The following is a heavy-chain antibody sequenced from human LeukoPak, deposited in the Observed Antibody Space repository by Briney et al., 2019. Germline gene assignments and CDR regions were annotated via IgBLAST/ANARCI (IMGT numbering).Heavy chain of an antibody. CDR3: AKDKIQLWLLNGRMPWFDP. V-gene: IGHV3-30*02. CDR1: GFTFSSYG. D-gene: IGHD5-18*01. J-gene: IGHJ5*02. CDR2: IRYDGRNK. Sequence: GGSLRLSCAASGFTFSSYGMHWVRQAPGKGLEWVAFIRYDGRNKYYADSMKGRFTISRDNSKNTLYLRMNSLRAEDTAVYYCAKDKIQLWLLNGRMPWFDPWGQGTLVTVSS.